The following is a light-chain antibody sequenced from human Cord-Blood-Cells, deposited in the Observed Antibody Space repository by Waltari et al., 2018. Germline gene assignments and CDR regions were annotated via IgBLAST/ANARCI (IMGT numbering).Light chain of an antibody. CDR2: WAS. CDR3: QQYYSTPRT. Sequence: DIVMTQSPDSLAVYLGERATINCKSSQSVLYSSNNKNYLAWYQQKPGQPPKLLIYWASTRESGVPDRFSGSGSGTDFTLTISSLQAEYVAVYYCQQYYSTPRTFGQGTKVEIK. CDR1: QSVLYSSNNKNY. J-gene: IGKJ1*01. V-gene: IGKV4-1*01.